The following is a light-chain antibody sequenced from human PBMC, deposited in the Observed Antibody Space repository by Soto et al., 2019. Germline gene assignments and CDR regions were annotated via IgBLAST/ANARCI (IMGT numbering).Light chain of an antibody. Sequence: EIVLTQSPGTLSLSPGEGATLSCRASQSISDNFLAWYQQKPGQAPRLLIYGASSRATGIPDRFSGSGSGTEFTLTISRLEPEDFAVYFCQRYSNSPYTFGQGTKLEIK. CDR2: GAS. CDR1: QSISDNF. V-gene: IGKV3-20*01. CDR3: QRYSNSPYT. J-gene: IGKJ2*01.